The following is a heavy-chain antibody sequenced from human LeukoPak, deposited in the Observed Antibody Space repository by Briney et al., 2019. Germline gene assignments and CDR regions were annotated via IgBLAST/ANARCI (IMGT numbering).Heavy chain of an antibody. Sequence: GGSLRLSCAASGFTFSDHYMDWVRQVPGKGLEWIGRIRNKPNGYTTEYAASVRGRFTISRDDPKNLLFLQMNNLEDDDTAVYFCARGVPYRSFDYWGQGTLVTVSS. V-gene: IGHV3-72*01. CDR1: GFTFSDHY. D-gene: IGHD3-10*01. J-gene: IGHJ4*02. CDR2: IRNKPNGYTT. CDR3: ARGVPYRSFDY.